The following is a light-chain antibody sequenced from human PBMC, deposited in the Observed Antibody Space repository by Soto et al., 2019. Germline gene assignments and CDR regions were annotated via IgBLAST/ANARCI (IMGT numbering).Light chain of an antibody. CDR1: SSNIGAGYD. Sequence: QSVLTQPPSVSGAPGQRVTISCTGSSSNIGAGYDVHWYQQLPGTAPKLLIYGNSNRPSGVPDRFSGSKSGTTASLAITGLQAEEEADYYCQSYDSSRSGNVVFGGGTKVTVL. V-gene: IGLV1-40*01. J-gene: IGLJ2*01. CDR2: GNS. CDR3: QSYDSSRSGNVV.